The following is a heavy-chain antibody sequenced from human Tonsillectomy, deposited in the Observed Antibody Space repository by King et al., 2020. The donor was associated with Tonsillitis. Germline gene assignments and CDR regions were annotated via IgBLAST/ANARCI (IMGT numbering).Heavy chain of an antibody. CDR1: GGPFSDYY. CDR3: ARVSGSYGGGFES. D-gene: IGHD1-26*01. J-gene: IGHJ4*02. CDR2: INHRGNT. Sequence: VQLQQWGAGLLKPSDTLSLTCAVYGGPFSDYYWSWIRQPPGKGLEWIGQINHRGNTNYNPSLNSRVIMSVAPSKNQVSVGLSSVPPADTAVYYCARVSGSYGGGFESWGQGTLVTVSS. V-gene: IGHV4-34*01.